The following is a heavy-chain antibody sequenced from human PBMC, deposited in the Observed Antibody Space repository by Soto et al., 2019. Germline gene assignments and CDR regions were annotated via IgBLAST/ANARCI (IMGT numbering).Heavy chain of an antibody. V-gene: IGHV3-23*01. CDR2: ISASGDST. CDR3: AKAYGASHSPFDC. CDR1: GFTFRGYA. D-gene: IGHD2-21*01. Sequence: EEQLLESGGGLAQPGGSLRLSCAASGFTFRGYAMSWVRQAPGKGPEWVSGISASGDSTYHAKSVKGRFIISRDNSKNTLYLEINSLRAEDTAVYYCAKAYGASHSPFDCWGQGTLVAVSS. J-gene: IGHJ4*02.